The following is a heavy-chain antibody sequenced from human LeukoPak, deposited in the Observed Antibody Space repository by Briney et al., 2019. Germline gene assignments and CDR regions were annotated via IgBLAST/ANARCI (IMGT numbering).Heavy chain of an antibody. CDR1: GFIFSSYS. V-gene: IGHV3-23*01. D-gene: IGHD6-13*01. CDR2: ITGSGGNT. Sequence: GGSLRLSCAASGFIFSSYSMSWVRQAPGKGLEWVSVITGSGGNTYYADSVKGRFTISKDNSKNTVYLQMSSLRVDDTAVYYCAKAASSSWPSYYYGMDVWGQGTTVAVSS. CDR3: AKAASSSWPSYYYGMDV. J-gene: IGHJ6*02.